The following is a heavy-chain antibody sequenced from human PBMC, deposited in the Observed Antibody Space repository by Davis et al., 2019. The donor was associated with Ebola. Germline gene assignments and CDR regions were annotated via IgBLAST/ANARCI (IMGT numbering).Heavy chain of an antibody. V-gene: IGHV1-8*01. Sequence: ASVKVSCKASGYTFTNFDLNWVRQAPGQGFEWMGWINPDSGNTGFAQKFQGRVTLTRNTSISTAYMELSSLRSDDTAVYYCARGPLSKDAFDLWGQGTIVTVSS. J-gene: IGHJ3*01. CDR2: INPDSGNT. CDR1: GYTFTNFD. CDR3: ARGPLSKDAFDL.